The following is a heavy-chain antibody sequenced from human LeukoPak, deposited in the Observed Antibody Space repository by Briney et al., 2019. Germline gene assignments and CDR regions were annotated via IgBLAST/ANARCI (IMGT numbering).Heavy chain of an antibody. Sequence: SETLSLTCTVSGGSISPYYWSWIRQPPGKGLEWVGYIYYSGSTYYNPSLKSRVTISVDTSKNQFSLKLSSVTAADTAVYYCARLSPYYDFWRGTHFDPWGQGTLVTVSS. D-gene: IGHD3-3*01. V-gene: IGHV4-59*08. J-gene: IGHJ5*02. CDR2: IYYSGST. CDR3: ARLSPYYDFWRGTHFDP. CDR1: GGSISPYY.